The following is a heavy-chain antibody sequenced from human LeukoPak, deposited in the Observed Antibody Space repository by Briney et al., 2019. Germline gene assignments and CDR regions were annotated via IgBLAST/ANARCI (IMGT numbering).Heavy chain of an antibody. Sequence: PSETLSLTCTVSGGSISSGGHYWSWIRQPPGKGLEWIGYIFDSGNTKYNPSLKGRVTISVDTSKNQFSLRLTSVTAADTAFYYCAREPPRYNGPGSDYFDYWGQGTLVTVSS. V-gene: IGHV4-61*08. J-gene: IGHJ4*02. D-gene: IGHD3-10*01. CDR2: IFDSGNT. CDR3: AREPPRYNGPGSDYFDY. CDR1: GGSISSGGHY.